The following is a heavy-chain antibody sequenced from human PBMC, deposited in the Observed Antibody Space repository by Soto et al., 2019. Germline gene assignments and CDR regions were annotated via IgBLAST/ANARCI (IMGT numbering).Heavy chain of an antibody. D-gene: IGHD6-13*01. CDR2: LYFNGGT. V-gene: IGHV4-30-4*01. CDR1: GGPINGPYYY. J-gene: IGHJ5*02. Sequence: PSETLSLTCNVSGGPINGPYYYWTWIRQSPGKGLEWIGYLYFNGGTQYNPSLRTPISMSLDTSKKHFSLKMRSVTGADTAVYYCARGISKYSSWYEPHTWFDAWGQGALVTVSS. CDR3: ARGISKYSSWYEPHTWFDA.